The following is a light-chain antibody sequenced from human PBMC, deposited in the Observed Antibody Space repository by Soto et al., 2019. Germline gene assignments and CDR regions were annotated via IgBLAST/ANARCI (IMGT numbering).Light chain of an antibody. CDR3: QQYNNWPPYT. CDR2: GAS. Sequence: EIVMTQSPATLSVYPGERATLSCRASQSVSSNLAWYQQKPGQAPRLLIYGASTRATGIPARFSGSGSGTEFTITISSLQAEEFAVYYCQQYNNWPPYTFGQGTKLEIK. V-gene: IGKV3-15*01. J-gene: IGKJ2*01. CDR1: QSVSSN.